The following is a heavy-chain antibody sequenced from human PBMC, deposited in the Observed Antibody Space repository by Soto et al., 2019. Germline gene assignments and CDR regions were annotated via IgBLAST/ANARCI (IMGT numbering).Heavy chain of an antibody. D-gene: IGHD2-8*01. CDR1: GGTFTTAA. J-gene: IGHJ6*02. Sequence: QVQLEQSGAEVKKPGSSVKVSCKASGGTFTTAAISWVRQAPGQGLEWMGGIMPVFRTPDYAQKFQGRVTITVDQSTNTAYLEWSGLRSDDTAVYYCARDNDRPQLGGNYYYRLDDWGQGTTITVSS. V-gene: IGHV1-69*12. CDR3: ARDNDRPQLGGNYYYRLDD. CDR2: IMPVFRTP.